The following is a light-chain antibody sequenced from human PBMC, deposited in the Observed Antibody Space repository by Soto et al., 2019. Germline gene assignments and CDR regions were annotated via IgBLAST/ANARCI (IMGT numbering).Light chain of an antibody. J-gene: IGKJ1*01. CDR2: GAS. CDR1: QSVSSSY. Sequence: EILLTQSPGTLSLSPGERAILSCRASQSVSSSYLDWYQQKPGQAPRLIVYGASNRAPGIPDRLSGSGSVTDFTLTIRRLEPDDFAVYYCQQYGSSPLTFGQGTRVEIK. CDR3: QQYGSSPLT. V-gene: IGKV3-20*01.